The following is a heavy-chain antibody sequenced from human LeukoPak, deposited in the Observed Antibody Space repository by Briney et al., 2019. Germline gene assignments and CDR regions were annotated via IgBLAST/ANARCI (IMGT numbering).Heavy chain of an antibody. Sequence: SETLSLTCTVSGGSISSYYWSWIRQPPGKGLEWIGYIYYSGSTNYNPSLKSRVTISVDTSKNQFSLKLSSVTAADTAVYYCARGDGAWSGYPFDYWGQGTLVTVSS. V-gene: IGHV4-59*01. D-gene: IGHD3-3*01. CDR3: ARGDGAWSGYPFDY. CDR1: GGSISSYY. J-gene: IGHJ4*02. CDR2: IYYSGST.